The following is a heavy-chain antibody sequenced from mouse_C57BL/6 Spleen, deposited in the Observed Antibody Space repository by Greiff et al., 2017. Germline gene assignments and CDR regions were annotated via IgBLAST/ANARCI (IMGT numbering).Heavy chain of an antibody. D-gene: IGHD4-1*01. CDR2: IYPGSGST. CDR3: ASRNWDSFCFAY. J-gene: IGHJ3*01. CDR1: GYTFTSYW. Sequence: QVQLQQPGAELVKPGASVKMSCKASGYTFTSYWITWVKQRPGQGLEWIGDIYPGSGSTNYNEKFKSKATLTVDTSSSTAYMQLSSLTSEDSAVYYCASRNWDSFCFAYWGQGTLVTVSA. V-gene: IGHV1-55*01.